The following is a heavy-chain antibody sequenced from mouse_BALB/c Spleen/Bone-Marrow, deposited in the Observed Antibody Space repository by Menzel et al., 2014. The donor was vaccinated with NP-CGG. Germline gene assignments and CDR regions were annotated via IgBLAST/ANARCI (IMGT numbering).Heavy chain of an antibody. D-gene: IGHD1-1*01. CDR1: GITFSSFG. V-gene: IGHV5-17*02. J-gene: IGHJ4*01. Sequence: EVQLQESGGGLVQPGGSRKLSCAASGITFSSFGMHWVRQAPEKGLEWVAYISSGSSTIYYADTVKGRFTISRDNPKNTPFLQMTSLRSEDTAMYYCARDYGYAMDYWGQGTSVTVSS. CDR2: ISSGSSTI. CDR3: ARDYGYAMDY.